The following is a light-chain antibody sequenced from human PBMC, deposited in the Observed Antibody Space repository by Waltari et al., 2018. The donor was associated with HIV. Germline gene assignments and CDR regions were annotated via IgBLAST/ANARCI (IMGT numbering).Light chain of an antibody. J-gene: IGKJ4*01. CDR3: QQYYSSPLT. CDR1: QSVLYSSNNKNY. V-gene: IGKV4-1*01. Sequence: VMTQSPDSLAVSLGERATINCKSSQSVLYSSNNKNYLAWYQQKPGQPPKLLVYWASTRESGFPGRFIGSVSGTDFTLTISSLQAEDVAVYYCQQYYSSPLTFGGGTKVEIK. CDR2: WAS.